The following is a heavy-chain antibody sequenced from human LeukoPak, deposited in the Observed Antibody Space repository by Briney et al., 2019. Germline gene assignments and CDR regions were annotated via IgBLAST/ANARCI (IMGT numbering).Heavy chain of an antibody. CDR2: ITGNSARV. CDR3: ARADGVVVPAAISAY. V-gene: IGHV3-9*01. CDR1: GFIFGDYA. Sequence: PGRSLRLSCAASGFIFGDYAIHWVRQGPGKGLEWVSGITGNSARVGYADSVKGRFTISRDNAKNSLYLQMSSLRAEDTAVYYCARADGVVVPAAISAYWGQGTLVTVSS. D-gene: IGHD2-2*02. J-gene: IGHJ4*02.